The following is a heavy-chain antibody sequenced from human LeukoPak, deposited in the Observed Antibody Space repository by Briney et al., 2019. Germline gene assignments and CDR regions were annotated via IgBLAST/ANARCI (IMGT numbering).Heavy chain of an antibody. V-gene: IGHV1-69*13. Sequence: SVKVSCKASGGTFSSYAISWVRQAPGQGLEWMGGIIPIFGTANYAQKFQGRVTITADESTSTAYMELSSLRSEDTAVYYCARGHKDMGDTGRDGDAFDIWGQGTMVTVSS. CDR1: GGTFSSYA. CDR2: IIPIFGTA. D-gene: IGHD1-26*01. CDR3: ARGHKDMGDTGRDGDAFDI. J-gene: IGHJ3*02.